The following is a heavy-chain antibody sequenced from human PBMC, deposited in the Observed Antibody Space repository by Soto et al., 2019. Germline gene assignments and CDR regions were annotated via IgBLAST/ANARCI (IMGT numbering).Heavy chain of an antibody. J-gene: IGHJ6*02. Sequence: QVQLVQSGAEVKKPGSSVKVYCKASGGTFSSYAISWVRQAPGQGLEWMGGIIPIFGTANYAQKFQGRVTITADESTSTAYMEVSSLRSEDTAVYYCARGIEYSSSSWDYYYGMDVWGQGTTVTVSS. V-gene: IGHV1-69*12. CDR1: GGTFSSYA. CDR3: ARGIEYSSSSWDYYYGMDV. CDR2: IIPIFGTA. D-gene: IGHD6-6*01.